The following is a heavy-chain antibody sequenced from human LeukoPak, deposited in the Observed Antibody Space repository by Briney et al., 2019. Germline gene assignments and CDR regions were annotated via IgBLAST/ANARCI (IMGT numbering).Heavy chain of an antibody. D-gene: IGHD4-17*01. CDR1: GYTFTSYG. CDR2: ISAYNGNT. J-gene: IGHJ4*02. CDR3: AGVHDYGDYFDY. Sequence: ASVKVSCKASGYTFTSYGISWVRQAPGQGLEWMGWISAYNGNTNYAQKLQGRVTMTTDTSTSTAYMELRSLRSDDTAVYYCAGVHDYGDYFDYWGQGTLVTVSS. V-gene: IGHV1-18*01.